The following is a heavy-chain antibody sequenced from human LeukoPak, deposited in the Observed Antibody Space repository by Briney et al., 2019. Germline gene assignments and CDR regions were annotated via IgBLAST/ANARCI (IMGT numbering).Heavy chain of an antibody. CDR1: GVSISSGSYY. CDR2: IYTSGST. J-gene: IGHJ4*02. CDR3: AREGRDVDTAMVTFKCFDY. D-gene: IGHD5-18*01. Sequence: SETLSLTCTVSGVSISSGSYYWSWLRQPAGKGPEWIGRIYTSGSTNNNPSLKSRVTISVDTSKNQFSLKLSSVTAADTAVYYCAREGRDVDTAMVTFKCFDYWGQGTLVTVSS. V-gene: IGHV4-61*02.